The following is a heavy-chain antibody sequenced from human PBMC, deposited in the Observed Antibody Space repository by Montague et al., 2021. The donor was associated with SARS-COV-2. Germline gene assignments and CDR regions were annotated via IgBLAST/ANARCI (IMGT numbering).Heavy chain of an antibody. CDR1: GFTFNTYA. CDR3: ARERALRYYYGSGIDF. D-gene: IGHD3-10*01. V-gene: IGHV3-30*04. Sequence: SLRLSCATSGFTFNTYALHWVRQTPGKGLEWVAVISYDGTKTYYAASVKGRFTISRDTSKNTVYLQMNSLRVEDTALYYCARERALRYYYGSGIDFWGQGTLVTVSS. CDR2: ISYDGTKT. J-gene: IGHJ4*02.